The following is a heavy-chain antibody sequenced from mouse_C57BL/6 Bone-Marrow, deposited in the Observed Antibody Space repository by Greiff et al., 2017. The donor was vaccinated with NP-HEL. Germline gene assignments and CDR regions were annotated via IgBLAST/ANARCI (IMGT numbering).Heavy chain of an antibody. CDR1: GFTFSSYA. D-gene: IGHD1-1*01. J-gene: IGHJ2*01. Sequence: EVKLQESGGGLVKPGGSLKLSCAASGFTFSSYAMSWVRQTPEKRLEWVATISDGGSYTYYPDNVKGRFTISRDNAKNNLYLQMSHLKSEDTAMYYCARAVVDFDYWGQGAPLTESS. V-gene: IGHV5-4*03. CDR3: ARAVVDFDY. CDR2: ISDGGSYT.